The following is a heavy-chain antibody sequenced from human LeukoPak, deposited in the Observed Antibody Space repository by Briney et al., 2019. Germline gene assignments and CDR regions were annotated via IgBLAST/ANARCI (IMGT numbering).Heavy chain of an antibody. D-gene: IGHD2-2*01. CDR2: IYYSGST. J-gene: IGHJ5*02. CDR1: GGSISSYY. Sequence: PSETLSLTCTVSGGSISSYYWSWIRQPPGKGLEWIGSIYYSGSTDYNSSLKSRVTISVDTSNNQFSLKLSSVTAADTAVYYCARQIKYCSSTTCLSGWFDPWGQGTLVTVSS. V-gene: IGHV4-39*01. CDR3: ARQIKYCSSTTCLSGWFDP.